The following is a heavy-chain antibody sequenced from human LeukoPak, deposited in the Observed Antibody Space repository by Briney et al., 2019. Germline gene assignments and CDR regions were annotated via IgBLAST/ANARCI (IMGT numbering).Heavy chain of an antibody. CDR2: INHSGST. J-gene: IGHJ2*01. CDR1: GGSFSGYY. CDR3: ARRGIQLWLPGWYFDL. V-gene: IGHV4-34*01. D-gene: IGHD5-18*01. Sequence: SETLSLTCAVYGGSFSGYYWSWIRQPPGKGLEWIGEINHSGSTNYNPSLKSRVTISVDTSKNQFSLKLSSVTAADTAVYYCARRGIQLWLPGWYFDLWGRGTLVTVSS.